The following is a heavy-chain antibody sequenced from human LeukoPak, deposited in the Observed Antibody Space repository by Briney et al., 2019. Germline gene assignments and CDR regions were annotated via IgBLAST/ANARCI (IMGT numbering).Heavy chain of an antibody. CDR2: IYYSRST. V-gene: IGHV4-59*08. CDR3: ARHGTLLIAAAEYYFDY. J-gene: IGHJ4*02. Sequence: SETLSLTCTVSGGSISSYYWSWIRQPPGKGLEWIGYIYYSRSTNYNPSLKSRVTISVDTSKNQFSLKLSSVTAADTAVYYCARHGTLLIAAAEYYFDYWGQGTLVTVSS. D-gene: IGHD6-13*01. CDR1: GGSISSYY.